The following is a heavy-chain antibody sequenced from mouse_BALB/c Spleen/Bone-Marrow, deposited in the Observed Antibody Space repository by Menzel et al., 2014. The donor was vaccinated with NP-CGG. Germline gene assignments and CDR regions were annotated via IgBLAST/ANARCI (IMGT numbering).Heavy chain of an antibody. Sequence: EVKLQESGGGLVQPGGSLRLSCATSGFTFTDYYMNWVRQPPGMALEWLGFIRNKANGHTTDYSTSVKGRFTISRDNSQNILYLQMNTLRTEDSATYYCARDVGRLFFDVWGAGTTVTVSS. V-gene: IGHV7-3*02. CDR2: IRNKANGHTT. D-gene: IGHD3-3*01. CDR3: ARDVGRLFFDV. J-gene: IGHJ1*01. CDR1: GFTFTDYY.